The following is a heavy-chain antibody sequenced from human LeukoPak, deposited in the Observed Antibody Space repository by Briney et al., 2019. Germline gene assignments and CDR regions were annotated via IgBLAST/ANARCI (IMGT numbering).Heavy chain of an antibody. D-gene: IGHD2-2*01. CDR3: ARDRIVVVPAAMGAYYFDY. V-gene: IGHV1-46*01. CDR2: INPSGGST. Sequence: ASVKVSCRASGYTFTSYYMHWVRQAPGQGLEWMGIINPSGGSTSYAQKFQGRVTMTRDTSTSTVYMELSSLRSEDTAVYYCARDRIVVVPAAMGAYYFDYWGQGTLVTVSS. CDR1: GYTFTSYY. J-gene: IGHJ4*02.